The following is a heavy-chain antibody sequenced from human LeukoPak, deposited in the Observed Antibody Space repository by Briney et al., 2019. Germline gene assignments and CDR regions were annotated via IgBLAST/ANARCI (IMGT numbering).Heavy chain of an antibody. CDR3: GKVPLIMGVGKRENYFAY. CDR2: ISAYNGNT. J-gene: IGHJ4*02. V-gene: IGHV1-18*01. Sequence: ASVKVSCKASGYTFTSYGISWVRQAPGQGLEWMGWISAYNGNTNYAQKLQGRVTMTTDTSTSTAYMELRSLRSDDTAVYYCGKVPLIMGVGKRENYFAYGGQEPRVPVP. D-gene: IGHD2-15*01. CDR1: GYTFTSYG.